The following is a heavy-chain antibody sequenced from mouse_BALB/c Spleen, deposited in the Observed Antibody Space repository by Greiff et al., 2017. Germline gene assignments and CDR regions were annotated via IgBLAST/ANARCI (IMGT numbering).Heavy chain of an antibody. Sequence: QVQLKESGAELVRPGSSVKISCKASGYAFSSYWMNWVQQRPGQGLEWIGQIYPGDGDTNYNGTFKGKATLTADKSSSTAYMQLSSLTSEDSAVYFCASACYGSTPYYFDYWGQGTTLTVSS. D-gene: IGHD1-1*01. CDR2: IYPGDGDT. J-gene: IGHJ2*01. CDR3: ASACYGSTPYYFDY. CDR1: GYAFSSYW. V-gene: IGHV1-80*01.